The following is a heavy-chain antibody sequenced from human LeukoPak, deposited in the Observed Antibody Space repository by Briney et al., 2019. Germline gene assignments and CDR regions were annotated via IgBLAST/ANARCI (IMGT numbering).Heavy chain of an antibody. D-gene: IGHD3-16*01. CDR3: ARAYHDNVWGTYRWFDP. CDR1: GGSISSYY. J-gene: IGHJ5*02. Sequence: PSETLSLTCTVSGGSISSYYWSWIRQPPGKGREWIGYISYSGSTNYNPSLKSRVTISLDMSKTQVSLKLSSVTAADTAVYYCARAYHDNVWGTYRWFDPWGQGTLVTVSS. V-gene: IGHV4-59*01. CDR2: ISYSGST.